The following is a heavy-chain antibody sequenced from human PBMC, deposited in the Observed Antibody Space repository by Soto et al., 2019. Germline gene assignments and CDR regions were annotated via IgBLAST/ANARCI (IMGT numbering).Heavy chain of an antibody. J-gene: IGHJ3*02. CDR3: AKFTRIARGYDFWSGLGAFDI. D-gene: IGHD3-3*01. CDR2: ISGSGGST. Sequence: PGGSLRLSCGAAGLKFSSYAVSWVRQAPGKGLEWVSAISGSGGSTYYADSVKGRFTISRDNSKNTLYLQMNSLRAEDTAVYYCAKFTRIARGYDFWSGLGAFDIWGQGTMVTVSS. CDR1: GLKFSSYA. V-gene: IGHV3-23*01.